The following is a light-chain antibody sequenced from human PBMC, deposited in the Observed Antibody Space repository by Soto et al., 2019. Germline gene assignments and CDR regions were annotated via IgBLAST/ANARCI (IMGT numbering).Light chain of an antibody. CDR2: VAS. CDR3: QQYGSSPRFT. Sequence: EIVLTQSPGTLSLSPGERATLSCRASQSVSSSYLAWYQQKPGQAPRLLISVASSRATSIPARFSGSGSGTDFTLTISRLETEELAVYYWQQYGSSPRFTFGPGTKVDIK. CDR1: QSVSSSY. V-gene: IGKV3-20*01. J-gene: IGKJ3*01.